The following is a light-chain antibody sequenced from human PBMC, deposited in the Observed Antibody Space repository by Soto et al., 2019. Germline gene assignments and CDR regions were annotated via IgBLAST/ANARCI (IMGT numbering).Light chain of an antibody. J-gene: IGKJ5*01. V-gene: IGKV3-11*01. CDR3: QQRSNWPPEIT. CDR1: QSVSIY. Sequence: EIVLTQSPATLSLFPGERATLSCRASQSVSIYLAWYQQKPGQAPRLLIYDASNRATGIPARFSGSGSGTDFTLTISSLEPEDFAVYYCQQRSNWPPEITFGHGTRLEIK. CDR2: DAS.